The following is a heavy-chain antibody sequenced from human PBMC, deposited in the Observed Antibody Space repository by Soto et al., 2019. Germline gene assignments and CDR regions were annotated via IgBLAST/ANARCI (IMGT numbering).Heavy chain of an antibody. CDR2: IKAGNGNT. CDR1: GYTFTSYA. J-gene: IGHJ4*02. V-gene: IGHV1-3*01. CDR3: ARDGDDILTGYYMGVDY. Sequence: ASVKVSCKASGYTFTSYAMHWVRQAPGQRLEWMGWIKAGNGNTKYSQKFQGRVTITRDTSASIAYMELSSLRSEDTAVYYCARDGDDILTGYYMGVDYWGQGTLVTVSS. D-gene: IGHD3-9*01.